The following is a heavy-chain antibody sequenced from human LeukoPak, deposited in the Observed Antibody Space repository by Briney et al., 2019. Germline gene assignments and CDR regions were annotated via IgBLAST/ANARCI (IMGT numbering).Heavy chain of an antibody. V-gene: IGHV3-21*01. CDR1: GFTFSRYS. Sequence: GGSLRLSCAASGFTFSRYSMNWVRQAPGRGLEWVSSISSSSSYIYYSDSLKGRFTISRDNAKNSLYLQMNSLRAEDTAVYFCARVGQQGSGVFDIWGQGTMVTVSS. J-gene: IGHJ3*02. CDR3: ARVGQQGSGVFDI. D-gene: IGHD3-10*01. CDR2: ISSSSSYI.